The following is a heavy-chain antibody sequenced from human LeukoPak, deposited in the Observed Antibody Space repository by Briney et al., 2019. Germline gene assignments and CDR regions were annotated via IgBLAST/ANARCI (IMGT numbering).Heavy chain of an antibody. V-gene: IGHV3-23*01. CDR3: AKARGLSPLRYKDVFDI. CDR2: ISGSGGST. CDR1: GFTFSSYA. J-gene: IGHJ3*02. D-gene: IGHD5-12*01. Sequence: TGGSLRLSCAASGFTFSSYAMSWVRQAPGKGLEWVSAISGSGGSTYYADSVKGRFTIFRDNSKNTLYLQMNSLRAEDTAVYYCAKARGLSPLRYKDVFDIWGQGTMVTVSS.